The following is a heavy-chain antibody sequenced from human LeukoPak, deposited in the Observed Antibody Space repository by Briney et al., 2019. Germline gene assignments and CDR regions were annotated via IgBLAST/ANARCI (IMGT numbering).Heavy chain of an antibody. CDR2: INHSGST. Sequence: IPSETLSLTCAVYGGSFSGYYWSWIRQPPGKGLEWIGEINHSGSTNYNPSLKSRVTISVDTSKNQFSLKLSSVTAADTAVYYCARTRALTVRGVINRRAYYFDYWGQGTLVTVSS. CDR1: GGSFSGYY. CDR3: ARTRALTVRGVINRRAYYFDY. D-gene: IGHD3-10*01. J-gene: IGHJ4*02. V-gene: IGHV4-34*01.